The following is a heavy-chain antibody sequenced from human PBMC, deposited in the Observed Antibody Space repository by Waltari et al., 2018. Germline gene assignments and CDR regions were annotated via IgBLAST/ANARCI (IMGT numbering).Heavy chain of an antibody. CDR3: AASIAVDAFDI. CDR1: GYTFTDYY. D-gene: IGHD6-19*01. J-gene: IGHJ3*02. CDR2: VDPEDGET. V-gene: IGHV1-69-2*01. Sequence: EVQLVQSGAEVKKPGATVKISCKASGYTFTDYYMHWGQQAPGKGLEWMGRVDPEDGETIYAEKFQGRVTITADTSTDTAYMELSSLRSEDTAVYYCAASIAVDAFDIWGQGTMVTVSS.